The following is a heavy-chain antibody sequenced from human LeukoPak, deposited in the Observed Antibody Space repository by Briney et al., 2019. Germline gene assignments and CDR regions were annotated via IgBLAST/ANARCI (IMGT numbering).Heavy chain of an antibody. CDR3: ASSSMVRGVIRFDY. J-gene: IGHJ4*02. D-gene: IGHD3-10*01. V-gene: IGHV4-4*09. CDR2: IYTSGST. CDR1: GGSISSYY. Sequence: SETLSLTCTVSGGSISSYYWSWIRQPPGKGLEWIGYIYTSGSTNYNPSLKSRVTISVDTPKNQFSLKLSSVTAADTAVYYCASSSMVRGVIRFDYWGQGTLVTVSS.